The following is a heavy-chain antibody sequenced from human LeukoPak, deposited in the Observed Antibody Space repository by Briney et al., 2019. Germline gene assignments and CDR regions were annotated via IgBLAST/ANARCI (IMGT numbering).Heavy chain of an antibody. Sequence: SETLSLTCTVSGGSISSSSYYWGWIRQPPGKGLEWIGGIYYSGSTYYNPSLKSRVTISVDTSKNQFSLKLSSVTAADTAVYYCARLGLMVYAHFDYWGQGTLVTVSS. D-gene: IGHD2-8*01. CDR1: GGSISSSSYY. CDR2: IYYSGST. CDR3: ARLGLMVYAHFDY. V-gene: IGHV4-39*01. J-gene: IGHJ4*02.